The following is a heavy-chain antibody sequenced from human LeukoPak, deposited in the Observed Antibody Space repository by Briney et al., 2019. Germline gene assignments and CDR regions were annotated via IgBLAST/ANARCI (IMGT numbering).Heavy chain of an antibody. J-gene: IGHJ4*02. V-gene: IGHV3-7*01. CDR2: TQPDGSDK. CDR1: GFTFSNSW. CDR3: ARDDGFSCFSY. Sequence: GGSLRLSCAASGFTFSNSWMNWVRQAPGKGLEWVASTQPDGSDKYYVDSVKGRFTISRDNAKNSLYLQMNGLRAEDTAVYYCARDDGFSCFSYWGQGTLVTVSS. D-gene: IGHD3/OR15-3a*01.